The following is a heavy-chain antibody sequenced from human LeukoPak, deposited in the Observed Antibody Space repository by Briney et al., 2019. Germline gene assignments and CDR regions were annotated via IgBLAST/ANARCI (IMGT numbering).Heavy chain of an antibody. Sequence: GASLQISCAASDFTFTTYGMHWVRPAPGQGLEWVAFIYYDGSNIYYADYVKGRFTISRDISKNTLYLQMDSLRAEDTAIYYCARDWKTNSFDYWGQGTLVTVSS. CDR1: DFTFTTYG. CDR2: IYYDGSNI. V-gene: IGHV3-33*01. CDR3: ARDWKTNSFDY. J-gene: IGHJ4*02. D-gene: IGHD1-1*01.